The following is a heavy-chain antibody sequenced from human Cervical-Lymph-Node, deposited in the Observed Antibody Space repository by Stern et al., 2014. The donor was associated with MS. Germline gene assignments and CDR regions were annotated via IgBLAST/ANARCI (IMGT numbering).Heavy chain of an antibody. CDR1: GYSFTTYW. CDR2: IYPGDSDA. CDR3: IQLQSPSDKIDY. J-gene: IGHJ4*02. V-gene: IGHV5-51*01. D-gene: IGHD5-18*01. Sequence: EVQLVESAAEVKKPGESLKISCQGSGYSFTTYWLGWVRQKPGQGLEWIGIIYPGDSDARYSPAFQGQVTISADKSIITAHLQWSSLKASDTAMYFCIQLQSPSDKIDYWGQGTLVTVSS.